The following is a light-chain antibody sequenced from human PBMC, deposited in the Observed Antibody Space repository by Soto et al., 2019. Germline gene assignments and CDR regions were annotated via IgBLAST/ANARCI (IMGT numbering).Light chain of an antibody. CDR3: QHYGSSPPVT. CDR2: LAS. Sequence: ELVLPQSPATLSSFPGARAALSGRASQAVHTRLAWYQHKPGQAPRLLIYLASNRAAGVPARFRGSGSGTEFTLTIRVLEPEDLAVYFCQHYGSSPPVTFGQGTRLEIK. CDR1: QAVHTR. J-gene: IGKJ5*01. V-gene: IGKV3-20*01.